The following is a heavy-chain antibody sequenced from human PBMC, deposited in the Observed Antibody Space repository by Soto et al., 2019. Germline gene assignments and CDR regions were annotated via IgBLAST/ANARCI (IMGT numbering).Heavy chain of an antibody. D-gene: IGHD3-3*01. CDR1: GYSFTSYW. Sequence: LGESLKISCKGSGYSFTSYWIGWVRQMPGKGLEWMGIIYPGDSDTRYSPSFQGQVTISADKSISTAYLQWSSLKASDTAMYYCARSDFYDFWSGYYLNWFDPWGQGTLVTVSS. CDR3: ARSDFYDFWSGYYLNWFDP. J-gene: IGHJ5*02. CDR2: IYPGDSDT. V-gene: IGHV5-51*01.